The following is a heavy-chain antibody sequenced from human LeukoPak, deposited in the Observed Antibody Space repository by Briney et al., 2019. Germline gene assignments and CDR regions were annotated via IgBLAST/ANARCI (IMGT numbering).Heavy chain of an antibody. Sequence: GGSLRLSCTVSGFIFSDSWMGWIRQAPGKGLEWVAIIEKNGSGKNYVDSVKGRFITSRHNAKNSLFLQMDSLKVEDTAIYYCTTDRWYSADHWGQGTLVTVSS. D-gene: IGHD2-15*01. CDR2: IEKNGSGK. CDR1: GFIFSDSW. V-gene: IGHV3-7*03. J-gene: IGHJ5*02. CDR3: TTDRWYSADH.